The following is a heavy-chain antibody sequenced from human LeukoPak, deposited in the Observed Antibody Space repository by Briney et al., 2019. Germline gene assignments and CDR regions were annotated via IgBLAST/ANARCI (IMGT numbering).Heavy chain of an antibody. CDR1: GYTFTSYY. CDR3: ARDSEGTNRDLRYFDVAFDY. CDR2: INPSGGST. J-gene: IGHJ4*02. D-gene: IGHD3-9*01. V-gene: IGHV1-46*01. Sequence: GASVNVSCKASGYTFTSYYMHWVRQAPGQGLEWMGIINPSGGSTSYAQKFQGRVTMTRDTSTSTVYMELSSLRSEDTAVYYCARDSEGTNRDLRYFDVAFDYWGEGTLVTVSS.